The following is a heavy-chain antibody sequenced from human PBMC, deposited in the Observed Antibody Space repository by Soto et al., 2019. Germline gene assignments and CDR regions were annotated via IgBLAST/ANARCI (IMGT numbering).Heavy chain of an antibody. CDR3: ARLRFYYGMDV. J-gene: IGHJ6*02. CDR2: INHSGST. D-gene: IGHD5-12*01. CDR1: GGSFSGYY. Sequence: PSETLSLTCAVYGGSFSGYYWSWIRQPPGKGLEWIGEINHSGSTNYNPSLKSRVTISVDTSENQFSLKLSSVTAADTAVYYCARLRFYYGMDVWGQGTTVTVSS. V-gene: IGHV4-34*01.